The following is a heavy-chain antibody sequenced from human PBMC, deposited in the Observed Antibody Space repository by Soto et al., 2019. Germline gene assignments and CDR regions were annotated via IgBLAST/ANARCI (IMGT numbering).Heavy chain of an antibody. Sequence: TLSLTCTVSGGSISSGDYYWRWIRQPPGKGLEWIGYIYYSGSTYYNPSLKSRVTISVDTSKNQFSLKLSSVTAADTAVYYCARDESSSWLNYGMDVWGQGTTVTVS. CDR2: IYYSGST. J-gene: IGHJ6*02. V-gene: IGHV4-30-4*01. CDR3: ARDESSSWLNYGMDV. CDR1: GGSISSGDYY. D-gene: IGHD6-13*01.